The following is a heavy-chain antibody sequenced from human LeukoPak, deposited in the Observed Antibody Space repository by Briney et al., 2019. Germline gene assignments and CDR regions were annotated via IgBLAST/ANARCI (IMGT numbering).Heavy chain of an antibody. CDR3: ASRSSYYYGSGSYYLYNWFDP. J-gene: IGHJ5*02. CDR2: ISAYNGNT. CDR1: GYTFTSYG. D-gene: IGHD3-10*01. Sequence: ASVKVSCKASGYTFTSYGISWVRQAPGQGLEWMGWISAYNGNTNYAQKLQGRVTMTTDTSTSTAYMELRSLRSDDTAVYYCASRSSYYYGSGSYYLYNWFDPWGQGTLVTVSS. V-gene: IGHV1-18*01.